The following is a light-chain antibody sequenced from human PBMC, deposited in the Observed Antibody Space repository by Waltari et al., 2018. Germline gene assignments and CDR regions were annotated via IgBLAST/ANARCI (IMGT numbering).Light chain of an antibody. V-gene: IGKV1-33*01. CDR1: QDIRNY. CDR3: QQYKDLPRT. Sequence: RVSITCQASQDIRNYLSWYQQKPGKPPKLLIYDAFNLQTGVPSRFSGSASGTDFTFTISSLQPEDIATYYCQQYKDLPRTFGQGTKVEVK. J-gene: IGKJ1*01. CDR2: DAF.